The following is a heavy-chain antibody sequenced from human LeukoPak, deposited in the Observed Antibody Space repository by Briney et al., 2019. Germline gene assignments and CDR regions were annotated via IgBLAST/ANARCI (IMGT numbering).Heavy chain of an antibody. J-gene: IGHJ4*02. CDR2: ISSSGSTI. V-gene: IGHV3-11*01. Sequence: GGSLRLSCAASGFTFSDYYMSWIRQAPGKGLEWVSYISSSGSTIYYADSVKGRFTISRDNAKNSLYLQMNSLRAEDTALYYCAKDFSGHYSSIDYWGQGTLVTVSS. D-gene: IGHD6-13*01. CDR3: AKDFSGHYSSIDY. CDR1: GFTFSDYY.